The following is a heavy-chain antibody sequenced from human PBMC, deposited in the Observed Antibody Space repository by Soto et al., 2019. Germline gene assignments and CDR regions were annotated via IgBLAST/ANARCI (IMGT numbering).Heavy chain of an antibody. V-gene: IGHV1-2*04. J-gene: IGHJ3*02. CDR2: INPNSGGT. CDR3: ARTVDDSHPNDAFDI. Sequence: QVQLVQSGAEVKKPGASVKVSCKASGYTFTGYYIHWVRQAPGQGLEWMGWINPNSGGTNFAQKFQGWVTMTRDTSTSTAYMELSRLRTDDTAVYYCARTVDDSHPNDAFDIWGQGTMVTVSS. CDR1: GYTFTGYY. D-gene: IGHD2-15*01.